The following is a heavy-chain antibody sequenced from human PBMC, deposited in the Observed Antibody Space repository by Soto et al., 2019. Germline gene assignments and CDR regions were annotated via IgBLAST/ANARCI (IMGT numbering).Heavy chain of an antibody. CDR1: GYTFTSYY. CDR2: INPSGGST. V-gene: IGHV1-46*03. CDR3: ARVYRSRRSCYSIDY. D-gene: IGHD2-15*01. J-gene: IGHJ4*02. Sequence: GASVKVSCKASGYTFTSYYMHWVRQAPGQGLEWMGMINPSGGSTSYAQKFQGRVTMTRDTSTSTVYMELSSLRSEDTAVYYCARVYRSRRSCYSIDYWGQGTLVTVSS.